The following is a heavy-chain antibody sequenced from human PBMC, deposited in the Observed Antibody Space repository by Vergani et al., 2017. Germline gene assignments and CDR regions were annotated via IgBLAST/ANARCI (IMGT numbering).Heavy chain of an antibody. V-gene: IGHV5-51*01. CDR1: GYTFTRYW. D-gene: IGHD4-17*01. CDR3: ALGDYVVFFDY. Sequence: EVQLVQSGAEVKKPGESLKISCKGSGYTFTRYWLVWVRRWPVRARLSMGIIYPGDSDTRYSPSFQGQVTISADKSISTAYLQWSSLKASDTAMYYCALGDYVVFFDYWGQGTLVTVSS. CDR2: IYPGDSDT. J-gene: IGHJ4*02.